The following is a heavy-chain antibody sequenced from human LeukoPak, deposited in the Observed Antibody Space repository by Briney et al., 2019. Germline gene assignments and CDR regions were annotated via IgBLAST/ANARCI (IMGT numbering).Heavy chain of an antibody. V-gene: IGHV1-2*02. J-gene: IGHJ4*02. CDR2: INPNSGGT. CDR1: GYTFTGYY. Sequence: GASVKVSCKASGYTFTGYYMHWVRQAPGQGLEWMGWINPNSGGTNYAQKFQGRVTMTRDTSISTAYMELSRLRSDDTAVYYCARTDDLGYCSGGSYYLRVWGQGTLVTVSS. D-gene: IGHD2-15*01. CDR3: ARTDDLGYCSGGSYYLRV.